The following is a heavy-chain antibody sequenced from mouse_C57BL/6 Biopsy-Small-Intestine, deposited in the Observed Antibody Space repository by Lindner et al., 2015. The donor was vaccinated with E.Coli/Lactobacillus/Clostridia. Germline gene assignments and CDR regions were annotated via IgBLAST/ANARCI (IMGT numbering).Heavy chain of an antibody. CDR2: INPYNGGT. Sequence: VQLQESGPVLVKPGASVKMSCKASGYTFTDYYMNWVKQSHGKSLEWIGVINPYNGGTSYNQKFKGKATLTVDKSSSTAYMELNSLTSEDSAVYYCARRGLYYDYPMDYWGQGTSVTVSS. CDR1: GYTFTDYY. J-gene: IGHJ4*01. CDR3: ARRGLYYDYPMDY. D-gene: IGHD2-4*01. V-gene: IGHV1-19*01.